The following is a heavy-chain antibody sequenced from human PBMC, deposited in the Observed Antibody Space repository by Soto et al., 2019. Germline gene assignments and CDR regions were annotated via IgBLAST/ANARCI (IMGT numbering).Heavy chain of an antibody. Sequence: SETLSLICAVYGGSFSGYYWSWISQTPGKGLEWIGEINHSGSTNYNPSLKSRVTISVDTSKNQFSLKLSSVTAADTAVYYCARGKAISYYYSYMDVWGKGTMVTVS. V-gene: IGHV4-34*01. CDR2: INHSGST. CDR3: ARGKAISYYYSYMDV. CDR1: GGSFSGYY. J-gene: IGHJ6*03.